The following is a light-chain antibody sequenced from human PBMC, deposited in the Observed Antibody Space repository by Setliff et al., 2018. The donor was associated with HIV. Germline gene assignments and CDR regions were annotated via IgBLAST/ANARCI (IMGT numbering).Light chain of an antibody. CDR1: SSDIGGYTY. CDR2: EVN. CDR3: SSYAGSNNLV. J-gene: IGLJ2*01. V-gene: IGLV2-8*01. Sequence: QSALAQPPSASGSPGQSVTISRTGTSSDIGGYTYVSWYQQHPGKAPKLVIYEVNKRPSGVPDRFSGSKSGNTASLTVSGLQAEDEADYYCSSYAGSNNLVFGGGTKVTVL.